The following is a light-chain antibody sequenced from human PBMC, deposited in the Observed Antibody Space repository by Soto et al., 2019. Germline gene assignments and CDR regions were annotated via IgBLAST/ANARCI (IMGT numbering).Light chain of an antibody. Sequence: QSVLTQPASVSGSPGQSITISCTGTSNDVGSYDFVSWYQQQPGKAPKLLIYEVSNRPSGVSHRFSGSKSDNTASLTISGLHSEDEADYSCSSSTTFTTIVFGTGTKVTIL. V-gene: IGLV2-14*01. CDR2: EVS. CDR3: SSSTTFTTIV. CDR1: SNDVGSYDF. J-gene: IGLJ1*01.